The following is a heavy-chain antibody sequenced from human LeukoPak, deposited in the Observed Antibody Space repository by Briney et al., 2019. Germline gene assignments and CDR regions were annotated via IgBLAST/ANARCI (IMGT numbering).Heavy chain of an antibody. CDR2: ISYDGSNK. CDR3: ARAFYRFGVVTGWFDP. D-gene: IGHD3-3*01. CDR1: GFTFSSYT. Sequence: GGSLRLSCAASGFTFSSYTMHWVRQAPGKGLEWVAVISYDGSNKYYADSVKGRFTISRDTSKNTLYLQMNSLRAEDTAVCSCARAFYRFGVVTGWFDPWGQGTLVTASS. V-gene: IGHV3-30*01. J-gene: IGHJ5*02.